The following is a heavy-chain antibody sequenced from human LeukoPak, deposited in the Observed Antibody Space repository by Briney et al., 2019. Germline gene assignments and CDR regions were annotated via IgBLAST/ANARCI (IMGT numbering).Heavy chain of an antibody. CDR2: ISYDGSNK. D-gene: IGHD4-11*01. CDR3: ARTPGPYSTIKDYFDY. Sequence: GGSLRLSCAASGFTFSSYAMHWVRQVPGKGLEWVAVISYDGSNKYYADSVKGRFTISRDNSKNTLYLQMNSLRAEDTAVYYCARTPGPYSTIKDYFDYWGQGTLVTVSS. CDR1: GFTFSSYA. J-gene: IGHJ4*02. V-gene: IGHV3-30*04.